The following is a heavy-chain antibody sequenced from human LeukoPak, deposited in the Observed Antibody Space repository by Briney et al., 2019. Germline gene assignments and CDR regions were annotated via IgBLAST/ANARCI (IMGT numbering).Heavy chain of an antibody. J-gene: IGHJ4*02. V-gene: IGHV1-46*01. CDR2: INPSGGST. D-gene: IGHD2-2*01. CDR3: ARAYSSTTSFDY. Sequence: ASVKVSCKASGYTFTTYYMHWLRQAPGQGLEWMGRINPSGGSTNYAQNFRGRVTMTRDTSTSTVYMEVSSLRSEDTAVYYCARAYSSTTSFDYWGQGTLVTVSS. CDR1: GYTFTTYY.